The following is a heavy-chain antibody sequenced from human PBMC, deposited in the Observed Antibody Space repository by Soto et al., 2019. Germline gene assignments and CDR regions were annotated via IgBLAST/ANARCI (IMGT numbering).Heavy chain of an antibody. CDR3: AKDRGWGGAPYYFDY. D-gene: IGHD1-26*01. J-gene: IGHJ4*02. CDR1: GFTFSSYA. Sequence: EVQLLESGGGLVQPGGSLRLSCAASGFTFSSYAMSWVRQAPGKGLEWVSAISGSGGSTYYADSVKGRFTISRDNSKKALYLQMTRLRAEDTAVYYCAKDRGWGGAPYYFDYWGQGTLVTVSS. V-gene: IGHV3-23*01. CDR2: ISGSGGST.